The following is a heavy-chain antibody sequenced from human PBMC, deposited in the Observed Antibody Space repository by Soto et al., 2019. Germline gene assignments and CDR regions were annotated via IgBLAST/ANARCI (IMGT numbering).Heavy chain of an antibody. D-gene: IGHD4-17*01. Sequence: VKGRFTISRDNAKNSLYLQMNSLRDDDTAVYYCAREGSVVGDFTPLYYYYYGMDVWGQGTTVTVSS. CDR3: AREGSVVGDFTPLYYYYYGMDV. V-gene: IGHV3-48*02. J-gene: IGHJ6*02.